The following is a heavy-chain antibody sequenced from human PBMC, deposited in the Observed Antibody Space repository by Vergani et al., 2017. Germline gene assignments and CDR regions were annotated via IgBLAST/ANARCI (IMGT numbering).Heavy chain of an antibody. V-gene: IGHV1-69*02. CDR3: ARMTLRYIHAWSRGNYYFAMDV. J-gene: IGHJ6*02. CDR2: IIPILGIA. Sequence: QVQLVQSGAEVKKPGSSVKVSCKASGGTFSSYTISWVRQAAGQGLEWMGRIIPILGIANYAQKFQGRVTITADKSTSTAYMELSSLRSEDTAVYYCARMTLRYIHAWSRGNYYFAMDVWGQGTTVTVSS. CDR1: GGTFSSYT. D-gene: IGHD3-10*01.